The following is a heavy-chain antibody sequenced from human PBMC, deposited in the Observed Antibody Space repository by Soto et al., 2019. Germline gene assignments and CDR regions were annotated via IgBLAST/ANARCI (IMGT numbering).Heavy chain of an antibody. Sequence: GGSLRLSCAASGFTVSSNYMSWVRQAPGKGLEWVSVIYSGGSTYYADSVKGRFTISRDNSKNTLYLQMNSLRAEDPAVYYCAGEVVDYYGSGSLLAGEYYFDYWGQGTLVTVSS. D-gene: IGHD3-10*01. CDR2: IYSGGST. V-gene: IGHV3-66*01. J-gene: IGHJ4*02. CDR3: AGEVVDYYGSGSLLAGEYYFDY. CDR1: GFTVSSNY.